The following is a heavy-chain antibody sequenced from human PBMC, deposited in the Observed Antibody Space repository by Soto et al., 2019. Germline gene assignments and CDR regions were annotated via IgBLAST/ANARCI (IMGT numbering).Heavy chain of an antibody. Sequence: QVQLVQSGAEVKKPGSSVKVSCEASGGTFNTYTINWVRQAPGRGLEWMGKVIPMYDSVNYAESFQGRVTITPAKSPNIAYTELSSRRSEGTGLYFWASWRSYSGSYCFDYWGQGTVVIVSS. CDR1: GGTFNTYT. D-gene: IGHD1-26*01. J-gene: IGHJ4*02. V-gene: IGHV1-69*06. CDR3: ASWRSYSGSYCFDY. CDR2: VIPMYDSV.